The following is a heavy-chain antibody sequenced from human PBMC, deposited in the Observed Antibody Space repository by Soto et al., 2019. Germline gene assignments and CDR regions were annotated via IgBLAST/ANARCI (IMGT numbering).Heavy chain of an antibody. V-gene: IGHV3-11*06. J-gene: IGHJ5*02. CDR1: GFTFSEYY. CDR3: ARSVVGSTRFDP. Sequence: QVQLVESGGSLVKPGGSLRLSCTASGFTFSEYYMSWIRQAPGKGLEWVSYINSRTNYTNYADSVKGRFTISRDNGKNSLYLQMNSLSAADTATYYCARSVVGSTRFDPWGQGTLVTVSS. CDR2: INSRTNYT. D-gene: IGHD6-13*01.